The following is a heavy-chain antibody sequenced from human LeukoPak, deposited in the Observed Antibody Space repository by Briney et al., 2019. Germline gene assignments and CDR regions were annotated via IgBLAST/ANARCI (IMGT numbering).Heavy chain of an antibody. D-gene: IGHD2-15*01. V-gene: IGHV3-33*08. J-gene: IGHJ3*02. CDR1: GFTFSNHG. CDR3: ARDWLGYCSGGSCYYLGNAFDI. Sequence: PGGSLRLSCAPSGFTFSNHGMHWVRQAPGKGLEWVAIISSDGSEKYYVDSVKGRFTISRDNAKNSLYLQMNSLRAEDTAVYYCARDWLGYCSGGSCYYLGNAFDIWGQGTMVTVSS. CDR2: ISSDGSEK.